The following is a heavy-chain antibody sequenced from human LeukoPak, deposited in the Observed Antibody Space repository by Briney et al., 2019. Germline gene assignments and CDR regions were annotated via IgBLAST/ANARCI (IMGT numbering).Heavy chain of an antibody. CDR1: GFTFSSYW. CDR2: IKQDGSEK. J-gene: IGHJ5*02. V-gene: IGHV3-7*03. D-gene: IGHD3-10*01. CDR3: AKDMYGSGRFDP. Sequence: GGSLRLSCAASGFTFSSYWMSWVRQAPGKGLEWVANIKQDGSEKHYVDSVKGRFTVSRDNAKNSLYLQMNSLRAEDTAFYYCAKDMYGSGRFDPWGQGTLVTVSS.